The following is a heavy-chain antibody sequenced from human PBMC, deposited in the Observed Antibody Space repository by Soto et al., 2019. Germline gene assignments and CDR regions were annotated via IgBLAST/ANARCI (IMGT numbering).Heavy chain of an antibody. D-gene: IGHD4-17*01. V-gene: IGHV5-51*01. CDR1: GYSFTSYW. J-gene: IGHJ6*02. CDR2: IYPGDSDT. Sequence: GESLKISCKGSGYSFTSYWIGWVRQMPGKGLEWMGIIYPGDSDTRYSPSFQGQVTISADKSISTAYLQWSSLKASDTAMYYCFRRRHGDLTDYYYYYGMDVWGQGTTVTVSS. CDR3: FRRRHGDLTDYYYYYGMDV.